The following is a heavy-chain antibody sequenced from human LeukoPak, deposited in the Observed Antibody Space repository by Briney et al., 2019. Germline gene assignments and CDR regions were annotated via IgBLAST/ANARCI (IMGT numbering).Heavy chain of an antibody. CDR3: AKDMGYNTGWTRFDY. Sequence: GGSLRLSCAASGFTFSSYGMHWVRQAPGKGLEWVAFIRYDGSNQYCADSVKGRFTISRDSSKNTLYLQMNSLRGDDTAVYYCAKDMGYNTGWTRFDYWGQRTLVTVSS. J-gene: IGHJ4*02. CDR2: IRYDGSNQ. V-gene: IGHV3-30*02. CDR1: GFTFSSYG. D-gene: IGHD6-19*01.